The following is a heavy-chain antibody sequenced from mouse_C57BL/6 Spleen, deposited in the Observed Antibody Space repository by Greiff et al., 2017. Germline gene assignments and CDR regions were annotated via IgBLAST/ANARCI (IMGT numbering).Heavy chain of an antibody. CDR3: ARYYSNLFDY. CDR2: IYPGSGNT. V-gene: IGHV1-76*01. Sequence: QVTLKESGAELVRPGASVKLSCKASGYTFTDYYINWVKQRPGQGLEWIARIYPGSGNTYYNEKFKGKATLTAEKSSSTAYMQLSSLTSEDSAVYFCARYYSNLFDYWGQGTTLTVSS. J-gene: IGHJ2*01. D-gene: IGHD2-5*01. CDR1: GYTFTDYY.